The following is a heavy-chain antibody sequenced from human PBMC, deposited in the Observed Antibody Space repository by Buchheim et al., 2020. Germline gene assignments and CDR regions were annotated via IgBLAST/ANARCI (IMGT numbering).Heavy chain of an antibody. D-gene: IGHD2-2*01. J-gene: IGHJ5*02. CDR1: GFTFSSYW. Sequence: EVQLVESGGGLVQPGGSLRLSCAASGFTFSSYWTSWVRQAPGKGLEWVANIKQDGSEKYYVDSVKGRFTISRDNAKHSLYLQMNSLRAEGTAVYYCARRYCSSTSCYRADWFDPWGQGTL. V-gene: IGHV3-7*01. CDR2: IKQDGSEK. CDR3: ARRYCSSTSCYRADWFDP.